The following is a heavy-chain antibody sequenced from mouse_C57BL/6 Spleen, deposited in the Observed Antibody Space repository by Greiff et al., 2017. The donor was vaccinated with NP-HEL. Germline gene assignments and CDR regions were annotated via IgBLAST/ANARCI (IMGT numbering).Heavy chain of an antibody. CDR2: IDPSDSYT. Sequence: QVHVKQPGAELVKPGASVKLSCKASGYTFTSYWMQWVKQRPGQGLEWIGEIDPSDSYTNYNQKFKGKATLTVDPSSSTAYMQLSSLTSEDSAVYYCARGEDWFAYWGQGTLVTVSA. J-gene: IGHJ3*01. V-gene: IGHV1-50*01. CDR3: ARGEDWFAY. CDR1: GYTFTSYW.